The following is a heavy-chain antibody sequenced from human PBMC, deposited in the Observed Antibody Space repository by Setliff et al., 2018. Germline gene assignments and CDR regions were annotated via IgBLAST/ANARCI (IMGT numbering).Heavy chain of an antibody. CDR2: ISYSGST. V-gene: IGHV4-39*07. CDR3: AARGYYDSSGLYYFDY. Sequence: SETLSLTCTVSGGSISSSYYYWGWIRQPPGKGLEWIGTISYSGSTNYNPSLKSRVTISVDTSKNQFSLKLSSVTAADTAVYYCAARGYYDSSGLYYFDYWGQGTLVTVSS. CDR1: GGSISSSYYY. D-gene: IGHD3-22*01. J-gene: IGHJ4*02.